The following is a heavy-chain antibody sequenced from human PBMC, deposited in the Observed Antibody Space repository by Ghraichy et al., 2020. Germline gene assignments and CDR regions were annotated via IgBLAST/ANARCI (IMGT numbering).Heavy chain of an antibody. CDR1: GFTVSSNY. V-gene: IGHV3-53*04. Sequence: GGSLRLSCAASGFTVSSNYMSWVRQAPGKGLEWVSVIYSGGSTYYADSVKGRFTISRHNSKNTLYLQMNSLRAEDTAVYYFAREAHDYGGNSYYYYGMDVWGQGTTVTVS. CDR2: IYSGGST. J-gene: IGHJ6*02. D-gene: IGHD4-23*01. CDR3: AREAHDYGGNSYYYYGMDV.